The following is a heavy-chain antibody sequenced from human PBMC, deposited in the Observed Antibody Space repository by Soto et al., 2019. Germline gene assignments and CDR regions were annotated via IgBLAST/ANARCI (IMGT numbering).Heavy chain of an antibody. Sequence: EVQLVESGGGLVQPGGSLRLSCAASGFTFSNYWMHWVRQAPGEGLVWVSRIDNDGRSTDHADSVKGRFTISRDNAKNTVSLQMNSLRAEDTAVYYCARAVAVTGLTGYWGQGTLVTVSS. V-gene: IGHV3-74*01. D-gene: IGHD6-19*01. CDR1: GFTFSNYW. J-gene: IGHJ4*02. CDR2: IDNDGRST. CDR3: ARAVAVTGLTGY.